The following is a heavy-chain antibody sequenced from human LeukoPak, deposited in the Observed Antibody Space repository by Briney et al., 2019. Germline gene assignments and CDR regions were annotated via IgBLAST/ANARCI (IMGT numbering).Heavy chain of an antibody. CDR2: MNPNSGNT. V-gene: IGHV1-8*01. J-gene: IGHJ6*02. D-gene: IGHD2-2*01. Sequence: ASVKVSCKASGYTFTSYDINWVRQATGQGLEWMGWMNPNSGNTGYAQKFQGRVTMTRNTSISTAYMELSSLRSEDTAVYYCVRIRGYCSSTSCYEYYYYGMDVWGQGTTVTVSS. CDR1: GYTFTSYD. CDR3: VRIRGYCSSTSCYEYYYYGMDV.